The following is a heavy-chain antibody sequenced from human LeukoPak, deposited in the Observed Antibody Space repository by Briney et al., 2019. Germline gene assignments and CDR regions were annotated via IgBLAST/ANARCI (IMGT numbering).Heavy chain of an antibody. CDR2: INHSGST. V-gene: IGHV4-34*01. CDR1: GGSLSGYY. D-gene: IGHD2-2*01. CDR3: ATERSTSPFDI. Sequence: SETPSLTCAVYGGSLSGYYWNWIRQPPGKGLEWIGEINHSGSTNYNPSLKSRVTISVDTSKNQFSLKLSSVTAADTAVYYCATERSTSPFDIWGQGTMVTVSS. J-gene: IGHJ3*02.